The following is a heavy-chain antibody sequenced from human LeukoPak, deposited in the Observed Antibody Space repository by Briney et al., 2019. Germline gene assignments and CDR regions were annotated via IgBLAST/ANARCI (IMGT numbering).Heavy chain of an antibody. D-gene: IGHD3-9*01. V-gene: IGHV3-48*02. CDR1: GFPFSSYV. Sequence: GGSLRLSCEASGFPFSSYVMSWVRQAPGKGLEWIAYINHNAEMIFYPDFVKGRFTISRDNAKNSMYLQMNALRDEDTAIYYCARDHDWAFDLWGQGTLVTVSS. CDR3: ARDHDWAFDL. J-gene: IGHJ4*02. CDR2: INHNAEMI.